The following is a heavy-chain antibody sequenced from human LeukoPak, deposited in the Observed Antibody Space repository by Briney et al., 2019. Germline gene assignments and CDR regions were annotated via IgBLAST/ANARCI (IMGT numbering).Heavy chain of an antibody. CDR2: IYYSGST. D-gene: IGHD3-9*01. CDR1: GGSISSGGYS. V-gene: IGHV4-30-4*07. Sequence: PSETLSLTCAVSGGSISSGGYSWSWIRQPPGKGLEWIGYIYYSGSTYYNPSLKSRVTISVDTSKNQFSLKLSSVTAADTAVYYCARHLSSGFLPLWDDAFDIWGQGTMVTVSS. J-gene: IGHJ3*02. CDR3: ARHLSSGFLPLWDDAFDI.